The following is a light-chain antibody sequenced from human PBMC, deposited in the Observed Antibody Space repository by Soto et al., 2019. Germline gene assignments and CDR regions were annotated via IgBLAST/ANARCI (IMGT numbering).Light chain of an antibody. CDR1: QGISNY. Sequence: DIQMTQSPSSLSASVGDRVTITCRASQGISNYLAWYQQKPGKVPKLLIYAASTLQSGVPSRFSGSGSGTDFTLTINSLQPEDVATYYCKKYNSATRTFGQGTKMEIK. V-gene: IGKV1-27*01. J-gene: IGKJ1*01. CDR2: AAS. CDR3: KKYNSATRT.